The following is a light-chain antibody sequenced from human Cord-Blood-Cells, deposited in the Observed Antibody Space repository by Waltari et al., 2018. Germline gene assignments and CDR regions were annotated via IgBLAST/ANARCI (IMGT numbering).Light chain of an antibody. V-gene: IGKV3-20*01. CDR3: QQYGSSPPWT. CDR2: GAS. J-gene: IGKJ1*01. Sequence: ELVLTQSPGTLSLSPGERATLSCRASQSVSSSYLAWYQQKPGQAPRLLIYGASSRATGIPDMFSGSGSGTDFTVTISRLEPEDFAVYYCQQYGSSPPWTFGQGTEVEIK. CDR1: QSVSSSY.